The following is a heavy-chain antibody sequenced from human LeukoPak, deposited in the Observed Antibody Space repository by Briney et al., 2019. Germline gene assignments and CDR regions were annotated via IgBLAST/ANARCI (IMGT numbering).Heavy chain of an antibody. V-gene: IGHV3-23*01. J-gene: IGHJ4*02. CDR1: GFTFSNYA. CDR2: ISGSGGYT. Sequence: GGSLRLSCAAPGFTFSNYAMSWVRQAPGKGLEWVSTISGSGGYTYYADSVKGRFTISRDNSNNTLYLQMNSLRAEDTAVYYCAKDRILYTSSPIDYWGQGTLVTVSS. D-gene: IGHD6-13*01. CDR3: AKDRILYTSSPIDY.